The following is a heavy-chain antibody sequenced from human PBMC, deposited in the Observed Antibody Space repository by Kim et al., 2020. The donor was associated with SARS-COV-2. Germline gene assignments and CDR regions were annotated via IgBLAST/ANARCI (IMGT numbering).Heavy chain of an antibody. CDR2: MNPNSGNT. CDR1: GYTFTSYD. D-gene: IGHD4-17*01. Sequence: ASVKVSCKASGYTFTSYDINWVRQATGQGLEWMGWMNPNSGNTGYAQKFQGRVTMTRNTSISTAYMELSSLRSEDTAVYYCARQPLNYGGGSYYYYGMDVWGQGTTVTVSS. CDR3: ARQPLNYGGGSYYYYGMDV. V-gene: IGHV1-8*01. J-gene: IGHJ6*02.